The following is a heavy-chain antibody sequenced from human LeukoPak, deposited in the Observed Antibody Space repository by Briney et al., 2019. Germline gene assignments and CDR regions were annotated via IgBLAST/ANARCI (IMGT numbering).Heavy chain of an antibody. CDR1: GYSSTSYD. V-gene: IGHV1-8*02. CDR3: ARLYYYASSGYEALDI. D-gene: IGHD3-22*01. Sequence: SVKVSCKASGYSSTSYDIDWGRDATRQGHERMVGMNPNGGNTAYAHNFQGIVTISRNTSISTAYMELSSLTSEHTAVYYCARLYYYASSGYEALDIWGQGTMVTVSS. CDR2: MNPNGGNT. J-gene: IGHJ3*02.